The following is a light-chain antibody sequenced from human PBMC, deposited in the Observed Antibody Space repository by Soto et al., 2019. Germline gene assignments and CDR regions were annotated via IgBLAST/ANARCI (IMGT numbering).Light chain of an antibody. J-gene: IGLJ2*01. Sequence: QSVLTQPPSVSAAPGQKVTISCSGTSSNIGDNYVSWYQQLPGAAPRLLMYENNKRLSGTPDRFSGSKSGTSATLDNTGLQTGDEADYYCVTWDSSLSVGGVFGGGTKLTVL. V-gene: IGLV1-51*02. CDR1: SSNIGDNY. CDR2: ENN. CDR3: VTWDSSLSVGGV.